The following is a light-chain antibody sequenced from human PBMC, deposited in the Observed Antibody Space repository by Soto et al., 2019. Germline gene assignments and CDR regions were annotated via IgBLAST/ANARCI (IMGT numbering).Light chain of an antibody. V-gene: IGLV2-14*01. J-gene: IGLJ3*02. CDR1: SSDVGGNNY. CDR3: SSYTSSSTPLV. CDR2: EVS. Sequence: QSVLTQPASVSGSPGQSITISCTGTSSDVGGNNYVSWYQHHPGKAPKLMIYEVSTRPSGVSNRFSGSKSGNTASLTISGLPAEDAADYYCSSYTSSSTPLVFGGGTKLTVL.